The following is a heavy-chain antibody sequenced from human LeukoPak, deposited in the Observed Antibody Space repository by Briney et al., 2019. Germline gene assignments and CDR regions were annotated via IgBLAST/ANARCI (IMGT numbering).Heavy chain of an antibody. J-gene: IGHJ3*02. CDR3: AKDISIAVVTDAFDI. Sequence: GGSLRLSCAASGFTFDDYAMHWVRQAPGRGLEWVSGISWKSGSIGYADSVKGRFTISRDNAKNSLYLQMNSLRAEDAALYYCAKDISIAVVTDAFDIWGQGKMVTVSS. CDR2: ISWKSGSI. D-gene: IGHD6-19*01. V-gene: IGHV3-9*01. CDR1: GFTFDDYA.